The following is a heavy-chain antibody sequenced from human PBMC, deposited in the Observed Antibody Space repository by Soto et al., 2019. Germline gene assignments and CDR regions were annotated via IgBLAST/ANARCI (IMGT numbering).Heavy chain of an antibody. CDR1: GYSFTTYW. CDR3: ARLRYSSAWPPEY. D-gene: IGHD6-19*01. CDR2: IYPGDSDT. J-gene: IGHJ4*02. V-gene: IGHV5-51*01. Sequence: GASLKISCKGSGYSFTTYWIGWLRQMPGKGLEWMGIIYPGDSDTRYSPSFQGQVTISADKSISTAYLQWSSLKASDTAMYYCARLRYSSAWPPEYWGQGTLVTVSS.